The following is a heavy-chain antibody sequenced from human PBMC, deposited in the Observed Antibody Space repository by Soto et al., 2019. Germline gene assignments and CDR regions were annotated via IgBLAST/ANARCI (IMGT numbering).Heavy chain of an antibody. D-gene: IGHD3-10*01. CDR3: ASPVRGEYYGMDV. CDR2: INPSGGST. V-gene: IGHV1-46*01. J-gene: IGHJ6*02. Sequence: SVKVSCKASGYTFTSYYMHWVRQAPGQGLEWMGIINPSGGSTSYAQKFQGRVTMTRDTSTSTVYMELSSLRSEDTAVHYCASPVRGEYYGMDVWGQGTTVTVSS. CDR1: GYTFTSYY.